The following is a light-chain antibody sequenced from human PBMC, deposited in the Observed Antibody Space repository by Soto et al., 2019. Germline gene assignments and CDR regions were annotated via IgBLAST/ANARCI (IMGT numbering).Light chain of an antibody. CDR3: LQYYNFSWT. Sequence: IQMTQYPDSLSASVGDRVAISCRASQDIRNTLAWYQQKPGEAPKLLIFAASNLQSGVPSRFSGSGSVTDFTLAITGLQPEDFATYYCLQYYNFSWTFGQGTKVDTK. V-gene: IGKV1-6*01. CDR1: QDIRNT. CDR2: AAS. J-gene: IGKJ1*01.